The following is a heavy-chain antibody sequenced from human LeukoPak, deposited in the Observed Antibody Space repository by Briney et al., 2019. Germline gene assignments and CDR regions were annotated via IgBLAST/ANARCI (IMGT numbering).Heavy chain of an antibody. V-gene: IGHV3-30*18. CDR3: AKVDTAMAIQYGMDV. D-gene: IGHD5-18*01. J-gene: IGHJ6*02. Sequence: PGGSLRLSCAASGFTFSSYGMHWVRQAPGKGLEWVAVISYDGSNKYYADSVKGRFTISRDNSKNTLYLQMHSLRAEDTAVYYCAKVDTAMAIQYGMDVWGQGTTVTVSS. CDR2: ISYDGSNK. CDR1: GFTFSSYG.